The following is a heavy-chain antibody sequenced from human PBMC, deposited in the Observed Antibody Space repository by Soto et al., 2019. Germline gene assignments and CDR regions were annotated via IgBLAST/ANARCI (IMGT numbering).Heavy chain of an antibody. CDR2: IYYSAST. CDR1: GGSISSYY. D-gene: IGHD7-27*01. CDR3: ARGRYCLTGRCFPNWFDS. Sequence: SETLSLTCTVSGGSISSYYWSWIRQPPGKGLEWIGYIYYSASTNYNPSLKSRVAISVDTSKNQFSLNVTSVTAADTAVYFCARGRYCLTGRCFPNWFDSWGQGALVTVSS. V-gene: IGHV4-59*08. J-gene: IGHJ5*01.